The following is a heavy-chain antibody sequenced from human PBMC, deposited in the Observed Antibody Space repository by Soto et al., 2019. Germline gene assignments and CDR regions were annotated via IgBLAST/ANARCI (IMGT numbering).Heavy chain of an antibody. J-gene: IGHJ4*02. CDR1: GFTFSSYA. Sequence: GESLKISCAASGFTFSSYAMSWVRQAPGKGLEWVSAISGSGGSTYYADSVKGRFTISRDNSKNTRYLQMNSLRAEDTAVYYCAKDETVRGVITYFDYWGQGTLVTVSS. CDR2: ISGSGGST. D-gene: IGHD3-10*01. CDR3: AKDETVRGVITYFDY. V-gene: IGHV3-23*01.